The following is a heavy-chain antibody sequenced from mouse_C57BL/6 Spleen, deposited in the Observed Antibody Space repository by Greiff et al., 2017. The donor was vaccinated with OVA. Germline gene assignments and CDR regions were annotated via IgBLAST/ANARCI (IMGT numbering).Heavy chain of an antibody. J-gene: IGHJ4*01. D-gene: IGHD2-10*02. CDR3: ARYGNYLYAMDY. V-gene: IGHV5-6*01. CDR2: ISSGGSYT. CDR1: GFTFSSYG. Sequence: EVKLMDSGGDLVKPGGSLKLSCAASGFTFSSYGMSWVRQTPDKRLEWVATISSGGSYTYYPDSVKGRFTISRDNAKNTLYLQMSSLKSEDTAMYYCARYGNYLYAMDYWGQGTSVTVSS.